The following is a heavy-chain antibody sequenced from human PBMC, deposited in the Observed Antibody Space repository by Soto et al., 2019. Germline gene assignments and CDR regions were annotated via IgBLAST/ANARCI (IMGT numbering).Heavy chain of an antibody. J-gene: IGHJ4*02. Sequence: ASVKVSCKASGFTFTSSAVQWVRQARGQRLEWIGWIVVGSGNRNYAQKFQERVTITRDMSTSTAYMGLSSLRSEDTAVYYCAARPYYYGSGSYYNPRLDYWGQGTLVTVSS. CDR3: AARPYYYGSGSYYNPRLDY. D-gene: IGHD3-10*01. CDR2: IVVGSGNR. CDR1: GFTFTSSA. V-gene: IGHV1-58*01.